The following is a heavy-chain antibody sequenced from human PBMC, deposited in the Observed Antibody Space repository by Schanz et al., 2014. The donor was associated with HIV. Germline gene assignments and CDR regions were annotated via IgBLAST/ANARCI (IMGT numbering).Heavy chain of an antibody. Sequence: QAQLVQSGAEVKKSGASVRVSCKASGYTFTSYDVNWVRQATGQGLEWMGWMNPNSGNTGYAQKFQGRVTLTRDTSITTAYMELTSLRPEDTAVYYCARRRGWGSYRYFPYGLDVWGQGTTVTVSS. D-gene: IGHD3-16*02. CDR2: MNPNSGNT. CDR3: ARRRGWGSYRYFPYGLDV. CDR1: GYTFTSYD. V-gene: IGHV1-8*01. J-gene: IGHJ6*02.